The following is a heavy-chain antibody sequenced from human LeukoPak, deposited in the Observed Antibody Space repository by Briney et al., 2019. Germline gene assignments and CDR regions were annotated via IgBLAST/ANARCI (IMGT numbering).Heavy chain of an antibody. CDR2: INPSGGST. D-gene: IGHD3-10*01. CDR1: GYTFTSYY. J-gene: IGHJ4*02. CDR3: ARDRHYGSGSYYPDY. Sequence: GASVKVSCKASGYTFTSYYMHWVRQAPGQGLEWMGIINPSGGSTSYAQKFQGRVTMTRDTSTRTVYMELSSLRSEDTAVYYCARDRHYGSGSYYPDYWGQGTLVTVSS. V-gene: IGHV1-46*01.